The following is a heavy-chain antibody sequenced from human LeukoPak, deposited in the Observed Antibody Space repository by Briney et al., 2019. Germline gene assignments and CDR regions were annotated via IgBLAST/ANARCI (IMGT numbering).Heavy chain of an antibody. CDR3: ARSMGNYDFWSGYYQLGYFDY. D-gene: IGHD3-3*01. V-gene: IGHV3-48*03. J-gene: IGHJ4*02. Sequence: PGGSLRLSCAASGFTFSSYEMNWVRQAPGKGLEWVSYISSSGSTIYYAGSVKGRFTISRDNAENSLYLQMNSLRAEDTAVYYCARSMGNYDFWSGYYQLGYFDYWGQGTLVTVSS. CDR1: GFTFSSYE. CDR2: ISSSGSTI.